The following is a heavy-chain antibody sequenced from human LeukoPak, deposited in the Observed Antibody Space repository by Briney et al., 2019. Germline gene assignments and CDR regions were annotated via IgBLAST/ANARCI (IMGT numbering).Heavy chain of an antibody. CDR2: IYTSGST. V-gene: IGHV4-61*02. D-gene: IGHD6-6*01. J-gene: IGHJ4*02. CDR3: ARDRYDYSSSFEPTFGY. CDR1: GGSISSGSYY. Sequence: PSETLSLTCTVSGGSISSGSYYWSWIRQPAGKGLEWIGRIYTSGSTNYNPSLKSRVTISVDTSKNQFSLKLSSVTAADTAVYYCARDRYDYSSSFEPTFGYWGQGTLVTVSS.